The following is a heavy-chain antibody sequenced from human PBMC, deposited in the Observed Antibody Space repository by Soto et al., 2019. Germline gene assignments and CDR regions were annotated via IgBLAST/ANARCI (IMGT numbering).Heavy chain of an antibody. Sequence: SSETLSLTCTVSGGSISNYYWTWIRQPPGKGLEWIGYIYYSGSTNYNPSLKSRVTISVDTSKNQFSLKLSSVTAADTAVYYCARGLVDNWNGYYYYGMDVWGQGTTVTVSS. CDR2: IYYSGST. CDR1: GGSISNYY. D-gene: IGHD1-20*01. J-gene: IGHJ6*02. CDR3: ARGLVDNWNGYYYYGMDV. V-gene: IGHV4-59*12.